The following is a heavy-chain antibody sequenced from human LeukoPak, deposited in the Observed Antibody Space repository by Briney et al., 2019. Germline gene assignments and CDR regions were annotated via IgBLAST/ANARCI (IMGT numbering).Heavy chain of an antibody. CDR1: GFSFDNYW. CDR2: IKEDGSEK. CDR3: ARDPRRATQYNYFDY. D-gene: IGHD1-26*01. V-gene: IGHV3-7*01. Sequence: GGSLRLSCAAPGFSFDNYWTNWVRQAPGKELEGVANIKEDGSEKQYVDSVKGRFTISRDNAKNSLYLQMNSLRGEDTAVYYCARDPRRATQYNYFDYWGQGSLVTVSS. J-gene: IGHJ4*02.